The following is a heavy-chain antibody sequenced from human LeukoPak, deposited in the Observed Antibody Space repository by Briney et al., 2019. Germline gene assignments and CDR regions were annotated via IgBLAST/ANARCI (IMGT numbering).Heavy chain of an antibody. D-gene: IGHD3-16*02. CDR3: GYTNNFYH. CDR2: IKHDGSEE. V-gene: IGHV3-7*01. J-gene: IGHJ4*02. Sequence: GESLRLSCVASGLSISGQWMNWVRQAPGQGLEWVANIKHDGSEEYYVDSVKGRFTVSGDDGRNSVSLQMNSVRAEDTAVYYCGYTNNFYHWGQGTLVVVSS. CDR1: GLSISGQW.